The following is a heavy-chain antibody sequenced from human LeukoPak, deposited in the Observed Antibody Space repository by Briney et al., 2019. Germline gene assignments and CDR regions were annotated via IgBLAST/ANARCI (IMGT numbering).Heavy chain of an antibody. Sequence: PGGSLRLSCAASGFMFSNYGMHWVRQTPGRGLEWVAFIRNHGGDRFYADSVKGRLTISRDNSKDTMYLQMNSLRGEDSAVYYCAQDVHWLGSDVWGKGTTVTVSS. D-gene: IGHD3-10*01. V-gene: IGHV3-30*02. CDR3: AQDVHWLGSDV. J-gene: IGHJ6*04. CDR1: GFMFSNYG. CDR2: IRNHGGDR.